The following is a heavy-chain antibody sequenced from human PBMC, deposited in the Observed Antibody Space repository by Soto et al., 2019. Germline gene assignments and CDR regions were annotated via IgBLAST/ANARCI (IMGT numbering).Heavy chain of an antibody. CDR2: ISGNGGYT. CDR3: AKDSRHCYDSSGPQWVFDN. J-gene: IGHJ4*02. D-gene: IGHD3-22*01. Sequence: GGSLRLSGAASGFTFSDYAMSWVRQAPGKGLEWVSTISGNGGYTYYADSVKGRFTISRDNSKNTLNLQMDSLRAEDTALYYCAKDSRHCYDSSGPQWVFDNWGQGTLVTVSS. V-gene: IGHV3-23*01. CDR1: GFTFSDYA.